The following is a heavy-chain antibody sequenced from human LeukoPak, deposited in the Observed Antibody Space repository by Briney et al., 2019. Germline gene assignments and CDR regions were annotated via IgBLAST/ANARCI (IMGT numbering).Heavy chain of an antibody. CDR1: GFTVSSNY. CDR2: IYSGGST. J-gene: IGHJ5*02. Sequence: GGSLRLSCAASGFTVSSNYMSWVRQTPGKGLEWVSVIYSGGSTYYADSVKGRFTISRDNSKNTLYLQMNSLRAEDTAVYYCAREEELRWFDPWGQGTLVTVSS. D-gene: IGHD1-26*01. V-gene: IGHV3-53*01. CDR3: AREEELRWFDP.